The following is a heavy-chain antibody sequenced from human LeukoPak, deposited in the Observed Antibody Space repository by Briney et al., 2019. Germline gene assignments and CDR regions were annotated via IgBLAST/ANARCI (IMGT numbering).Heavy chain of an antibody. CDR2: IGGDGGST. J-gene: IGHJ4*02. CDR3: VKEPHYYDRSGYF. CDR1: SFTFDDYA. D-gene: IGHD3-22*01. V-gene: IGHV3-43*02. Sequence: GGSLRLSCAACSFTFDDYAMHWVRQAPGKGLEWVSLIGGDGGSTYYADSVKGRFTISRDNSKNSLFLQMKSLRTDDTALYYCVKEPHYYDRSGYFWGQGTLVTVSS.